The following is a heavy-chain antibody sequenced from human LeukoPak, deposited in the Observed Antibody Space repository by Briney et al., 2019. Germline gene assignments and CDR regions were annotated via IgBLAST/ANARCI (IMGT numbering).Heavy chain of an antibody. CDR2: IYYSGST. V-gene: IGHV4-30-4*08. CDR1: GGSISSGDYY. D-gene: IGHD2-2*01. J-gene: IGHJ4*02. CDR3: ARGPTNCSSTSCYES. Sequence: LSLTCTVSGGSISSGDYYWSWIRQPPGKGLEWIGYIYYSGSTYYNPSLKSRVTISVDTSKNQFSLKLSSVTAADTAVYYCARGPTNCSSTSCYESWGQGTLVTVSS.